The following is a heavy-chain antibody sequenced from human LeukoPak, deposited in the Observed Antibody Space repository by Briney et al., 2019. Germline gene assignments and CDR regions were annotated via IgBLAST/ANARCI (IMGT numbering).Heavy chain of an antibody. CDR3: ARAVGATTLGADDAFDI. Sequence: SETLSLTCTVSGGSIRSHYWSWIRQPPGKGLEWIVNSHYSGSTNYNPSLKGRLTISVDSSKNQFSLKLRSVTAADTAVYYCARAVGATTLGADDAFDIWGQGTMVTVSS. D-gene: IGHD1-26*01. J-gene: IGHJ3*02. CDR1: GGSIRSHY. CDR2: SHYSGST. V-gene: IGHV4-59*11.